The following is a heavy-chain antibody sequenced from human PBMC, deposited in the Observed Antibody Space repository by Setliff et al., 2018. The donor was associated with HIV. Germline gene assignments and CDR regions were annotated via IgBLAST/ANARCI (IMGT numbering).Heavy chain of an antibody. CDR2: INHSGST. CDR1: GGSLSGYY. Sequence: SETLSLTCAVYGGSLSGYYWTWIRQPPGKGLEWIGEINHSGSTNYNPSLKSRVTISIDTPKNQFSLKLSSVTAADTAMYYCARGRMATVLIRNWIDPWGQGSLVTSPQ. V-gene: IGHV4-34*01. D-gene: IGHD4-4*01. J-gene: IGHJ5*02. CDR3: ARGRMATVLIRNWIDP.